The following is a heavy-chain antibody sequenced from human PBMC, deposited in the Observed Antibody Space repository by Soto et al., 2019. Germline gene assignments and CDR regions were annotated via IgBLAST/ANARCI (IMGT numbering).Heavy chain of an antibody. D-gene: IGHD2-2*01. CDR2: ISAYNGNT. CDR1: GYTFTSYG. J-gene: IGHJ4*02. CDR3: ARTTNYCSSTSCPDPEPFDY. V-gene: IGHV1-18*01. Sequence: QVQLVQSGAEVKKPGASVKVSCKASGYTFTSYGISWVRQAPGQGLEWMGWISAYNGNTNYAQKLQGIVTMTTDTSTSTAYMELRSLRSDDTAVYYCARTTNYCSSTSCPDPEPFDYWGQGTLVTVSS.